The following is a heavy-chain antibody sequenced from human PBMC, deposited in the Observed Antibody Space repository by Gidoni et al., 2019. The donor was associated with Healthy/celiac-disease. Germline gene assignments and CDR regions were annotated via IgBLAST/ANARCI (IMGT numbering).Heavy chain of an antibody. D-gene: IGHD2-15*01. CDR3: ARGHTPVYCSGGSCYQFDY. J-gene: IGHJ4*02. Sequence: QVQLVESGGGVVQPGRSLRRSCAAAGFTFSSYARPWVRQDPGQGLGWVAVISYDVINKSYADSVKGRFTISRDNSKNTLYLQMNSLRADDTTVYYCARGHTPVYCSGGSCYQFDYWGQGTLVTVSS. CDR1: GFTFSSYA. CDR2: ISYDVINK. V-gene: IGHV3-30-3*01.